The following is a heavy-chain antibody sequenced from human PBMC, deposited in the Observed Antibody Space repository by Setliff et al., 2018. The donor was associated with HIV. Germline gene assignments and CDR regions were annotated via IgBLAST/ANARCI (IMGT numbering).Heavy chain of an antibody. CDR3: ARQTWEYYDTLTGYYRSPKNFDS. D-gene: IGHD3-9*01. J-gene: IGHJ4*02. CDR2: ISYTGST. Sequence: SETLSLTCSVSGGSISSYYWGWIRQPPGKGLEWIGTISYTGSTYYDPSLKSRVTISLDTSKNQFFLKLSSVTAPDTAIYYCARQTWEYYDTLTGYYRSPKNFDSWGQGTLVTVSS. V-gene: IGHV4-39*01. CDR1: GGSISSYY.